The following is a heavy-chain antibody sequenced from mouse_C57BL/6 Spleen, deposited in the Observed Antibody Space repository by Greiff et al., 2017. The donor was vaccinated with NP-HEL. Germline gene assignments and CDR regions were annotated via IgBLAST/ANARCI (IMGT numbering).Heavy chain of an antibody. J-gene: IGHJ3*01. CDR1: GYTFTEYT. V-gene: IGHV1-62-2*01. D-gene: IGHD2-1*01. Sequence: QVQLQQSGAELVKPGASVKLSCKASGYTFTEYTIHWVKQRSGQGLEWIGWFYPGSGSIKYNEKFKDKATLTADKSSSTVYMEISRLTSEDSAVYFCARHEDQGVYYGNYLFAYWGQGTLVTVSA. CDR2: FYPGSGSI. CDR3: ARHEDQGVYYGNYLFAY.